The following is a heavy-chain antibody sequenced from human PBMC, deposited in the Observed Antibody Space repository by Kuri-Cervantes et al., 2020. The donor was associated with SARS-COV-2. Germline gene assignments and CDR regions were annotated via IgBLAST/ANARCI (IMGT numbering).Heavy chain of an antibody. CDR3: AKDLSPSGRGYYYYMDV. D-gene: IGHD3-10*01. CDR2: IRGSGGST. J-gene: IGHJ6*03. Sequence: GESLKISCAASGFTFSSYAMSWVRQAPGKGLEWVSAIRGSGGSTYYADSVKGRFTISRDNSKNTLYLQMNSLRAEDTAVYYCAKDLSPSGRGYYYYMDVWGKGTTVTVSS. V-gene: IGHV3-23*01. CDR1: GFTFSSYA.